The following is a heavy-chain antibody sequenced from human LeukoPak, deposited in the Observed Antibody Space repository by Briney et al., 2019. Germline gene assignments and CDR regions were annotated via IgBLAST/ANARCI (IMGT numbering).Heavy chain of an antibody. CDR3: ARRGGGCSGGYCYFLFDY. V-gene: IGHV4-30-4*08. D-gene: IGHD2-15*01. Sequence: PSETLSLTCTVSGGSISSYYWSWIRQPPGKGLEWIGYIYYSGNTYYNPSLKSRVTISVDTSKNQFSLKLNSVTAADTAVYYCARRGGGCSGGYCYFLFDYWGQGTLVTVSS. J-gene: IGHJ4*02. CDR2: IYYSGNT. CDR1: GGSISSYY.